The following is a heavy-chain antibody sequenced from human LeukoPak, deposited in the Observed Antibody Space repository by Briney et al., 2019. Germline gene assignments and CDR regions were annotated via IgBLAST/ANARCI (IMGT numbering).Heavy chain of an antibody. Sequence: SETLSLTCIVSGGSMSSNSYYWSWIRQPAGKGLEWIGRIYTSGSTNYNPSLKSRVTISVDTSKNQFSLKLSSVTAADTAVYYCARDQLYSSRGTWGQGTLVTVSS. CDR1: GGSMSSNSYY. CDR3: ARDQLYSSRGT. D-gene: IGHD6-13*01. CDR2: IYTSGST. J-gene: IGHJ5*02. V-gene: IGHV4-61*02.